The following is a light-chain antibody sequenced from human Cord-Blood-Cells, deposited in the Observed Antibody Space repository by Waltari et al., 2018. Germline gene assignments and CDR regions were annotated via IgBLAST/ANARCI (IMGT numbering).Light chain of an antibody. CDR2: RNN. Sequence: QSVLTQPPPASGTPGQRVTISCSGSSSNIGSNYVYWYQQPPGTAPKLLIYRNNQRHSGVPDRFSGSKSGTSASLAIRGLRSEDEADYYCAAWDDSLSGVVFGGGTKLTV. CDR3: AAWDDSLSGVV. CDR1: SSNIGSNY. J-gene: IGLJ2*01. V-gene: IGLV1-47*01.